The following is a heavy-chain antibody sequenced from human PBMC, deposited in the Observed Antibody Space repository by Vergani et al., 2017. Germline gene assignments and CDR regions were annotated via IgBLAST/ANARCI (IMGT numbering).Heavy chain of an antibody. CDR3: AREETPIASVVPAAPIDY. V-gene: IGHV3-7*04. Sequence: VQLVESGGGVVQPGRSLRLSCAASGFTFSSYWMSWVRQAPGKGLEWVANIKQDGSEKYYVDSVKGRFTISGDNAKNSLYLQMNSPRAEDTAVYYCAREETPIASVVPAAPIDYWGQGTLVTVSS. J-gene: IGHJ4*02. CDR2: IKQDGSEK. CDR1: GFTFSSYW. D-gene: IGHD2-2*01.